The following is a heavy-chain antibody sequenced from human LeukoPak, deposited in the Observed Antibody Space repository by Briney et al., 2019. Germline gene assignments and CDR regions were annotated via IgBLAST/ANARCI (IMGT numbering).Heavy chain of an antibody. CDR1: GFTFSSYA. Sequence: GGFLRLSCAASGFTFSSYAMSWVRQAPGKGLEWVSSISSSSSYIYYADSVKGRFTISRDNAKNSLYLQMNSLRAADTAVYYCASLKVDPAPYYYYGMDVWGQGTTVTVSS. CDR3: ASLKVDPAPYYYYGMDV. V-gene: IGHV3-21*01. J-gene: IGHJ6*02. CDR2: ISSSSSYI.